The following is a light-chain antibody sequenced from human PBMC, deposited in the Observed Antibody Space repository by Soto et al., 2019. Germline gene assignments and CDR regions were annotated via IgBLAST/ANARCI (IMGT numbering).Light chain of an antibody. CDR3: SSYTSSHTYV. Sequence: QSVLTQPASVPGSPGQSLTISCTGTSSDVGGYNYVAWYQQHPGKAPKLIIYDVINRPSGVSNRFSGSKSGNTASLTISGLQAEDEADYYCSSYTSSHTYVFGSGTKVTVL. CDR1: SSDVGGYNY. CDR2: DVI. J-gene: IGLJ1*01. V-gene: IGLV2-14*01.